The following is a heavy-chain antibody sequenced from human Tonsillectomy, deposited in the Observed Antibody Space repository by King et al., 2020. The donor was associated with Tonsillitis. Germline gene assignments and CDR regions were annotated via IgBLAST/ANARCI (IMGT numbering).Heavy chain of an antibody. Sequence: VQLVESGGGVVQPGRSLRHSCAASGFTFSTYGIHWVRQAPGKGLEWVALISYDGSNKYYADPVRGRFTISRDTSKNTVYLQMNSLRAEDTAVYYCARAYYYDTSRTPDYWGQGTLITVSS. D-gene: IGHD3-22*01. CDR3: ARAYYYDTSRTPDY. V-gene: IGHV3-33*05. CDR1: GFTFSTYG. J-gene: IGHJ4*02. CDR2: ISYDGSNK.